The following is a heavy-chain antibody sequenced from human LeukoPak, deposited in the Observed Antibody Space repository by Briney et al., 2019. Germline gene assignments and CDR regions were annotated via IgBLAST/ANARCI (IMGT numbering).Heavy chain of an antibody. CDR3: ARATRAAPQDIVVVPAAIHYYYYYYMDV. J-gene: IGHJ6*03. D-gene: IGHD2-2*02. CDR2: IIPIFGTA. Sequence: SVKVSCKASGGTFSSYAISRVRQAPGQGLEWMGGIIPIFGTANYAQKFQGRVTITADESTSTAYMELSSLRSEDTAVYYCARATRAAPQDIVVVPAAIHYYYYYYMDVWGKGTTVTVSS. V-gene: IGHV1-69*13. CDR1: GGTFSSYA.